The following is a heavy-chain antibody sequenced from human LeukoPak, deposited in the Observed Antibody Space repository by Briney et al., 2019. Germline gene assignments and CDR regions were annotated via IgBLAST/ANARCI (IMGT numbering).Heavy chain of an antibody. J-gene: IGHJ4*02. D-gene: IGHD3/OR15-3a*01. CDR1: GFTFSSYS. V-gene: IGHV3-48*01. Sequence: PGGSLRLSCAASGFTFSSYSMNWVRQAPGKGLEWISYFSSITTSVIRYADSVEGRFTISRDNAKNSLFLQMNSLRVEDTAVYYCARPSFRTGSYFDHWGQGTLVTVSS. CDR2: FSSITTSVI. CDR3: ARPSFRTGSYFDH.